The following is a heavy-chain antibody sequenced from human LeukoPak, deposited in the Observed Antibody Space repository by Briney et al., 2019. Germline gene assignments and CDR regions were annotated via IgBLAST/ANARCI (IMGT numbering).Heavy chain of an antibody. CDR3: ARWTSYRFDP. D-gene: IGHD3-16*02. V-gene: IGHV4-61*02. Sequence: SETLSLTCTVSGGSISSGSYYWSWIRQPAGKGLEWIGRIYTSGSTNYNPSLKSRVTISVDTSKNQFSLKLSSVTAADPAVYYCARWTSYRFDPWGQGTLVTVSS. J-gene: IGHJ5*02. CDR2: IYTSGST. CDR1: GGSISSGSYY.